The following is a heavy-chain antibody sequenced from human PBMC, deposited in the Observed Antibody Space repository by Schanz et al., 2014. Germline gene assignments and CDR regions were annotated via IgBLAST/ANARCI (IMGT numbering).Heavy chain of an antibody. CDR3: ARPRFDYGEVDY. V-gene: IGHV3-33*01. CDR1: GFTFSSYG. D-gene: IGHD4-17*01. J-gene: IGHJ4*02. CDR2: IWNNGVTK. Sequence: VQLVESGGGVVQPGRSLRLSCAASGFTFSSYGIHWFRQPAGKGLEWVAVIWNNGVTKYYADSVRGRFTISRDRFQNTLYLRMSSLRAEDTAVYYCARPRFDYGEVDYWGQGTLXTVSS.